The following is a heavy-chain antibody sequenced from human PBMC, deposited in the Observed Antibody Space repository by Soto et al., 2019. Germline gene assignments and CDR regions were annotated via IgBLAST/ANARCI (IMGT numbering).Heavy chain of an antibody. D-gene: IGHD3-10*01. J-gene: IGHJ4*02. CDR2: ITYTGVST. V-gene: IGHV3-23*01. CDR1: EFSFDDYA. Sequence: WGSLRLSCAASEFSFDDYAMSWFRQAPGKGLEWVSSITYTGVSTYYVDSVKGRFTISRDNSKDTLYLQMNSLRAEDTAIYYCANESIGRRFDFDCWSLGTLGSVSS. CDR3: ANESIGRRFDFDC.